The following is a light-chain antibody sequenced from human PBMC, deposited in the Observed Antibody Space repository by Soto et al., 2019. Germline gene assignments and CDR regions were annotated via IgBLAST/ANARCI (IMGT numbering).Light chain of an antibody. Sequence: DIVMTQSPDSLAVSLGERATINCKSSQSVLYNSNKKNYLAWYQQKAGQPPKLLIYWASTRESGVPDRFSGSGSGTDFTLTISSLQAEDVAVYYCQQRSNWPPITFGQGTRLEIK. V-gene: IGKV4-1*01. CDR1: QSVLYNSNKKNY. CDR2: WAS. J-gene: IGKJ5*01. CDR3: QQRSNWPPIT.